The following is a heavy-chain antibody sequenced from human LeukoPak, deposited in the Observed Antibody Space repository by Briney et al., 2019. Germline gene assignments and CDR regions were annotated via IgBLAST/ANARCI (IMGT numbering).Heavy chain of an antibody. CDR1: GDSISGYY. CDR2: ISTSGST. CDR3: AREGGSYRFLDN. V-gene: IGHV4-4*07. D-gene: IGHD1-26*01. J-gene: IGHJ4*02. Sequence: PSETLSLTCTVSGDSISGYYWSWIRQPAGKGLEWIGRISTSGSTNYNPSLKSRVTMSVDTSKNQVSLNLTSVTAADTAVYYWAREGGSYRFLDNWGQGTLVTVSS.